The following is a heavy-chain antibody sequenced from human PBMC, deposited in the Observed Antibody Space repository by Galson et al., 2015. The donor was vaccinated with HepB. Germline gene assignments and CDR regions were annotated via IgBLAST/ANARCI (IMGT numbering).Heavy chain of an antibody. D-gene: IGHD2-15*01. Sequence: SLRLSCAASGFTFSSYAMSWVRQAPGKGLEWVSAISGSGGSTYYADSVKGRFTISRDNSKNTLYLQMNSLRAEDTAVYYCAKAHRLPTIVVVVAATLDYWGQGTLVTVSS. CDR2: ISGSGGST. V-gene: IGHV3-23*01. CDR1: GFTFSSYA. CDR3: AKAHRLPTIVVVVAATLDY. J-gene: IGHJ4*02.